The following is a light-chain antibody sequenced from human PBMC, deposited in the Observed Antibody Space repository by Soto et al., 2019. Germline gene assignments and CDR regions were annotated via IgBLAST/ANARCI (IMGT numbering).Light chain of an antibody. Sequence: IVMTQSPDSLAVSLGERATINCKSSQSVLYSSNNKNYLAWYQQKPGQPPQLLIYWASTRESGVPDRFSGSGSGTDFTLTISSLQAEDVAVYYCQQYFSTPQTFGQGTKVDIK. CDR3: QQYFSTPQT. J-gene: IGKJ1*01. V-gene: IGKV4-1*01. CDR2: WAS. CDR1: QSVLYSSNNKNY.